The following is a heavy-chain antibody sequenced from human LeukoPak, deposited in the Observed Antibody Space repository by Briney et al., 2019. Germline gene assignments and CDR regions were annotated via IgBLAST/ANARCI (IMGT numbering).Heavy chain of an antibody. CDR1: GYTLTSYD. CDR3: TRETSPRYFDY. Sequence: AASVKVSCKASGYTLTSYDINWVRQATGQGLEWMGWMNPNSGRTGYAQNFQGRITITRNTSISTAYMELSSLRSEDTAVYYCTRETSPRYFDYWGQGTLVTVSS. J-gene: IGHJ4*02. CDR2: MNPNSGRT. V-gene: IGHV1-8*01.